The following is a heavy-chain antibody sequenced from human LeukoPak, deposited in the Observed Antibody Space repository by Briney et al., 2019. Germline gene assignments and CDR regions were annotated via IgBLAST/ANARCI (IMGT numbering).Heavy chain of an antibody. CDR2: INRNSGGT. D-gene: IGHD6-13*01. CDR3: AGQGPAAGTNY. V-gene: IGHV1-2*06. CDR1: GYTFTGYY. Sequence: ASVKVSREASGYTFTGYYMHWVRQAPGQGLEWMGRINRNSGGTNYAQKFQGRVTMTRDTSISTAYMELSRLRSDDTAVYYCAGQGPAAGTNYWGQGTLVTVSS. J-gene: IGHJ4*02.